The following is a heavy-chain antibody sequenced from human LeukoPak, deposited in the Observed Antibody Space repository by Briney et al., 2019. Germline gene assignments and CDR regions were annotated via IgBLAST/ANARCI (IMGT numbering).Heavy chain of an antibody. Sequence: PSETLSLTCTVSGGSISSYYWSWIRQPPGKGLEWIGYIYYSGSTNYNPSLKSRVTISVDTSKNQFSLKLSSVTAADTAVYYCARAYDYVWGSYRFDYWGQRTLVTVSS. J-gene: IGHJ4*02. D-gene: IGHD3-16*02. CDR1: GGSISSYY. CDR3: ARAYDYVWGSYRFDY. V-gene: IGHV4-59*01. CDR2: IYYSGST.